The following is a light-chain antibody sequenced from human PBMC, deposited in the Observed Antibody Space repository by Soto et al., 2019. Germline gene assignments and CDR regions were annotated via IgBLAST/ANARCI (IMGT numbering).Light chain of an antibody. CDR1: SSDVGGYNY. CDR2: DVS. CDR3: SSYTTSSTLYV. J-gene: IGLJ1*01. Sequence: QSALTQPASVSGSPGQSITISCTGTSSDVGGYNYVSWYQQHPGKAPKLMIYDVSNRPSGVSNRFSGSKSGNTASLIISGLQAEDEADYYCSSYTTSSTLYVFGTGTNLTVL. V-gene: IGLV2-14*01.